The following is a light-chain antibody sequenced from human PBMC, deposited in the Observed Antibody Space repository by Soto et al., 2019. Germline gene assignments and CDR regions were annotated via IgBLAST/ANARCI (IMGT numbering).Light chain of an antibody. CDR1: QSVSSY. CDR2: DAS. CDR3: QQRSNWPPRVT. Sequence: EIVLTQSPATLSLSPGERATLSCRASQSVSSYLAWYQQKPGQAPRLLIYDASNRATGIPARFSGSGSGTDFTRTISSLEPEDFDVYYCQQRSNWPPRVTFGQGTRLEIK. J-gene: IGKJ5*01. V-gene: IGKV3-11*01.